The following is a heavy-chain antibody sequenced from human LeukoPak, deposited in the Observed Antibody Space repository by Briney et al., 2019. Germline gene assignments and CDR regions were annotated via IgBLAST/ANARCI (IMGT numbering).Heavy chain of an antibody. CDR1: GGTFISYA. CDR2: IIPIFGTA. D-gene: IGHD3-22*01. J-gene: IGHJ4*02. Sequence: GSSVKVSCKASGGTFISYAISWVRQAPGQGLEWMGGIIPIFGTANYAQKFQGRVTITADESTSTAYMELSSLRSEDTAVYYCARGRYYDSSGPFDYWGQGTLVTVSS. CDR3: ARGRYYDSSGPFDY. V-gene: IGHV1-69*01.